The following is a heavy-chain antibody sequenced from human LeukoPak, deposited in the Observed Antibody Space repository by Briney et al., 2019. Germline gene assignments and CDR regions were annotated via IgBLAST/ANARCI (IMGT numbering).Heavy chain of an antibody. CDR1: GFTFDDYA. CDR2: ISWDGGST. D-gene: IGHD3-22*01. V-gene: IGHV3-43D*04. Sequence: PGGSLRLSCAASGFTFDDYAMHWVRQAPGKGLEWVSLISWDGGSTYYADSVKGRFTISRDNSKNSLYLQMNSLRAEDTALYYCAKDSRDWYYYDGSGYIQYWGQGTLVTVSS. J-gene: IGHJ4*02. CDR3: AKDSRDWYYYDGSGYIQY.